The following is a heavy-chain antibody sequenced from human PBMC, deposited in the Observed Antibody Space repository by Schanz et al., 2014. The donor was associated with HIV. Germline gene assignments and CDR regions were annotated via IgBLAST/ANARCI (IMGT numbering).Heavy chain of an antibody. V-gene: IGHV3-23*01. CDR2: ISGSGNST. Sequence: EVQLLESGGRLVQPGGSLRLSCAASGFTFSTSAMSWVRQAPGKGLEWVSRISGSGNSTYYADSVKGRFTISRDNSKNTVYLQVXSLRAEDTAVYYCAKEGTGYSSGWYVSTCWGQGTQVTVSS. J-gene: IGHJ4*02. CDR1: GFTFSTSA. CDR3: AKEGTGYSSGWYVSTC. D-gene: IGHD6-19*01.